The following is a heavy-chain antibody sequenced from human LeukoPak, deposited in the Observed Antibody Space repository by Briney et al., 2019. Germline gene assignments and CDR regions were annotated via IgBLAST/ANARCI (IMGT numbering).Heavy chain of an antibody. CDR2: FDPEDGET. V-gene: IGHV1-24*01. J-gene: IGHJ4*02. CDR3: ASGGLRYFDWSR. Sequence: ASVTVSCKASGYTFTGYYMHWVRQAPGKGLEWMGGFDPEDGETIYAQKFQGRVTMTEDTSTDTAYMELSSLRSEDTAVYYCASGGLRYFDWSRWGQGTLVTVSS. CDR1: GYTFTGYY. D-gene: IGHD3-9*01.